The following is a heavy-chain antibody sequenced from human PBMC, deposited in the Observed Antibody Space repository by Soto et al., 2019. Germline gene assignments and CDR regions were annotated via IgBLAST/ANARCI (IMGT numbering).Heavy chain of an antibody. J-gene: IGHJ4*02. Sequence: EVELVESGGGLVEPGRSLRLSCAASGFTFDDYAMHWVRQAPGKAPEWVSGISWNSTNIDYVDSVKGRFAISRDNAKSSLPMHMNRPSTADKGFYFSVKERIHYYGTGAYFHSWWQGNPVSVPS. V-gene: IGHV3-9*01. CDR2: ISWNSTNI. D-gene: IGHD3-10*01. CDR3: VKERIHYYGTGAYFHS. CDR1: GFTFDDYA.